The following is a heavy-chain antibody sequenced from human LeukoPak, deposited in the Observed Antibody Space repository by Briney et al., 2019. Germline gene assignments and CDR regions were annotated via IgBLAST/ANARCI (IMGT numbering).Heavy chain of an antibody. Sequence: ASVKVSCKVSGYTLTELSMHWVRQAPGKGLEWMGGFDPEDGETIYAQKFQGRVTMTEDTSTDTAYMELSSLRSEDTAVYYCATQSSMDAGSELGYWGQGTLVTVSS. CDR3: ATQSSMDAGSELGY. D-gene: IGHD2/OR15-2a*01. CDR2: FDPEDGET. V-gene: IGHV1-24*01. J-gene: IGHJ4*02. CDR1: GYTLTELS.